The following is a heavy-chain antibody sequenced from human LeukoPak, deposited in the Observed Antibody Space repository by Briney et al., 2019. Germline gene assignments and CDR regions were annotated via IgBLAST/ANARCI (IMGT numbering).Heavy chain of an antibody. D-gene: IGHD3-3*01. CDR1: GYTFTSYG. V-gene: IGHV1-18*01. CDR3: ARDSSYYDFRWYYFDY. Sequence: ASVKVSCKASGYTFTSYGISWVRQAPGQGLEWMGWISAYNGNTNYAQKLQGRVTMTTDTSTSTAYMELRSLRSDDTAVYYCARDSSYYDFRWYYFDYWGQGTLVTVSS. CDR2: ISAYNGNT. J-gene: IGHJ4*02.